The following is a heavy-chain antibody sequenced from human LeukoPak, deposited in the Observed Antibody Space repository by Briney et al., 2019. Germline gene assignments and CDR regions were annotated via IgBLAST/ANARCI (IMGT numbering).Heavy chain of an antibody. D-gene: IGHD2-2*01. CDR2: VYYSGST. J-gene: IGHJ4*02. CDR1: GGSVSSNTYY. CDR3: ARTVAAMYHFDY. Sequence: SETLSLTCTVSGGSVSSNTYYWSWIRQLPGKGLQWIGYVYYSGSTNYNPSLKSRVTISVDTSKNQFFLNLDSVIAADTAVYYCARTVAAMYHFDYWGQGTLVTVSS. V-gene: IGHV4-61*01.